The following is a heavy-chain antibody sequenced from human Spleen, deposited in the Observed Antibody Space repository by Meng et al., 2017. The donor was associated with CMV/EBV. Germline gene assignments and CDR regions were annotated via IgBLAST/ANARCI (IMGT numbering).Heavy chain of an antibody. V-gene: IGHV1-46*04. D-gene: IGHD2-15*01. CDR3: ARGPSAVGAAWFDF. Sequence: SGYTFTTYNIHWVRQAPGQGLEWMGIINPSGGSTSSAQKLQGRVTMTRDTSTTTIYLELSSLRSEDTAVYYCARGPSAVGAAWFDFWGQGTLVTVSS. CDR1: GYTFTTYN. J-gene: IGHJ5*01. CDR2: INPSGGST.